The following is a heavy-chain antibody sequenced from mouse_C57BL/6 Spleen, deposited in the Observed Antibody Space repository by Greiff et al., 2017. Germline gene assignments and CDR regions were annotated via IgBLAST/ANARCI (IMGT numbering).Heavy chain of an antibody. D-gene: IGHD1-1*02. CDR3: ARQGVVRYAMDY. CDR1: GFTFSSYG. J-gene: IGHJ4*01. CDR2: ISSGGSYT. Sequence: EVMLVESGGDLVKPGGSLKLSCAASGFTFSSYGMSWVRQTPDKRLEWVATISSGGSYTYYPDSVKGRFTISRDNAKNTLYLQTSSLKSEDTAMYYCARQGVVRYAMDYWGQGTSVTVSS. V-gene: IGHV5-6*02.